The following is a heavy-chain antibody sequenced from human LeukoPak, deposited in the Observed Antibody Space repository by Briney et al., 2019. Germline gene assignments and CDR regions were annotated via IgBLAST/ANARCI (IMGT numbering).Heavy chain of an antibody. CDR1: GYTLTELS. CDR3: ATPQGDYGDYVYAFDI. V-gene: IGHV1-24*01. J-gene: IGHJ3*02. Sequence: ASVKVSCKVSGYTLTELSMHWVRQAPGKGLEWMGGFDPEDGVTIYAQKFQGRVTMTEDTSTDTAYMELSSLRSEDTAVYYCATPQGDYGDYVYAFDIWGQGTMVTVSS. CDR2: FDPEDGVT. D-gene: IGHD4-17*01.